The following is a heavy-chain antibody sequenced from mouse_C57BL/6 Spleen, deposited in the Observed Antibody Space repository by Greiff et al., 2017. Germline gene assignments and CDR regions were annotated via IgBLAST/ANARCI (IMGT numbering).Heavy chain of an antibody. CDR3: ARKGNGVYWYFDV. D-gene: IGHD2-1*01. CDR2: INPNNGGT. J-gene: IGHJ1*03. Sequence: EVKLVESGPELVKPGASVKMSCKASGYTFTDYNMHWVKQSHGKSLEWIGYINPNNGGTSYNQKFKGKATLTVNKSSSTAYMELRSLTSEDSAVYYCARKGNGVYWYFDVWGTGTTVTVSS. V-gene: IGHV1-22*01. CDR1: GYTFTDYN.